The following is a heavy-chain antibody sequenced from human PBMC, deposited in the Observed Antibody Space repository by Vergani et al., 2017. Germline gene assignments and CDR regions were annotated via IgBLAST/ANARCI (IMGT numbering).Heavy chain of an antibody. J-gene: IGHJ4*02. CDR2: IYYSGST. Sequence: QVQLQESGPGLMKPSETLSLTCTVSGGSVSSGSYYWSWIRQPPGKGLEWIWYIYYSGSTNYNPSLKSRVTISIDTSKNQFSLKLSSVTAADTAVYYCARKFDHWGQGTLVTVSS. V-gene: IGHV4-61*01. CDR3: ARKFDH. CDR1: GGSVSSGSYY.